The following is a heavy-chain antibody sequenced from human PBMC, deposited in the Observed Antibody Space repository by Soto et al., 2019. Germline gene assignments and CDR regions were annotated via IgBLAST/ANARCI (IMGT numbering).Heavy chain of an antibody. CDR1: GFTFSSYS. Sequence: GGSLRLSCAASGFTFSSYSMNWVRQSPGKGLEWVSSISSGSSYIYYADSVKGRFTIARDNSNSTLFLQMNSLRAEDTAVYYCAKSGLFDSSGYHHPHFDSWGPGALVTVSS. V-gene: IGHV3-21*04. CDR3: AKSGLFDSSGYHHPHFDS. J-gene: IGHJ4*02. CDR2: ISSGSSYI. D-gene: IGHD3-22*01.